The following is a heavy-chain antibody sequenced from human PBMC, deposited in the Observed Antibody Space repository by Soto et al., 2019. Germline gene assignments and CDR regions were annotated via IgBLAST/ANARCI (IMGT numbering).Heavy chain of an antibody. CDR3: AASIFYYGMDV. J-gene: IGHJ6*02. Sequence: TISCKGSGYTFTNYWIGWVRQMPGKGLEWMGIIYPGDSDTKYNPSFQGQVTISADKSITTTYLQWSSLKDSDTAIYYCAASIFYYGMDVWGQGTTVTVSS. CDR1: GYTFTNYW. V-gene: IGHV5-51*01. CDR2: IYPGDSDT.